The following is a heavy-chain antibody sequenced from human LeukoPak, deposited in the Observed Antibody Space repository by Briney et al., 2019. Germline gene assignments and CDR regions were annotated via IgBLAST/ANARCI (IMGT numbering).Heavy chain of an antibody. CDR2: ISGSGGST. Sequence: PGGSLRLSCAASRFTFSSYALSWVRQAPGKGLAWVSDISGSGGSTYYEDSVKGRFTISRDNSKNTLYLQMNSLRAEDTAVYYCAKDAMVRGVIFAFDIWGQGTMVTVSS. CDR3: AKDAMVRGVIFAFDI. D-gene: IGHD3-10*01. J-gene: IGHJ3*02. V-gene: IGHV3-23*01. CDR1: RFTFSSYA.